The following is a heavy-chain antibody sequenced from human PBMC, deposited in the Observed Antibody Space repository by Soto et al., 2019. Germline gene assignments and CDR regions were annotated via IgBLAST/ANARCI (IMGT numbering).Heavy chain of an antibody. V-gene: IGHV4-34*01. CDR1: GGSFSGYQ. Sequence: QVQLQQWGAGLLKPSETLSLTCAVYGGSFSGYQWSWIRQTPGKGLEWIGEINDSGNIIYNPSLKSRVTILLDTPKKQISLKLSSVTAADSAVYYCARGVILWFGELSRRGGYHYYMDVWGKGTTVTVSS. J-gene: IGHJ6*03. D-gene: IGHD3-10*01. CDR2: INDSGNI. CDR3: ARGVILWFGELSRRGGYHYYMDV.